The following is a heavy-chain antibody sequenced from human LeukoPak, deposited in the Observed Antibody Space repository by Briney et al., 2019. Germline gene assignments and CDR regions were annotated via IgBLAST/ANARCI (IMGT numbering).Heavy chain of an antibody. V-gene: IGHV3-21*01. CDR1: GFIFSTYS. J-gene: IGHJ4*02. Sequence: PGGSLRLSCAASGFIFSTYSMDWVRQAPGKGLEWVSSISSTGSNIDYADSVRGRFTISRDNAKNSLYLQIHTLRPEDTAVYYCARAGATILTPFDYWGQGTPVTVSS. CDR3: ARAGATILTPFDY. D-gene: IGHD3-3*01. CDR2: ISSTGSNI.